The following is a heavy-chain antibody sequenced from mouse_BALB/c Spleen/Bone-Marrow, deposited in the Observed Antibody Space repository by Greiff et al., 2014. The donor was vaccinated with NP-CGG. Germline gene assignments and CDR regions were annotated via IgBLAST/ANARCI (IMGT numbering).Heavy chain of an antibody. V-gene: IGHV5-15*02. CDR3: ATIYYGNPYAMDY. D-gene: IGHD2-1*01. CDR1: GFIFSDYG. Sequence: EVKVEESGGGLVQPGGSRKLSRAASGFIFSDYGMAWVRQAPGKGPEWVAFISNLAYSIYYADTVTGRFTISRENAKNTLYLEMSSLRSEDTAMYYCATIYYGNPYAMDYWGQGTSVTVSS. CDR2: ISNLAYSI. J-gene: IGHJ4*01.